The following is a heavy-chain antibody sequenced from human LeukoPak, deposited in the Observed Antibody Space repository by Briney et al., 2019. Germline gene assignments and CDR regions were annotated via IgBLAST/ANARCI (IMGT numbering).Heavy chain of an antibody. V-gene: IGHV3-23*01. CDR1: GFTFSSYG. CDR2: ISGSGGST. D-gene: IGHD5-18*01. CDR3: AKDRGYSYGYFDY. Sequence: GGSLRLSCAASGFTFSSYGMSWVRQAPGKGLEWVSAISGSGGSTYYADSVKGRFTISRDNSKNTLYLQMNSLRAEDTAVYYCAKDRGYSYGYFDYWGQGTLVTVPS. J-gene: IGHJ4*02.